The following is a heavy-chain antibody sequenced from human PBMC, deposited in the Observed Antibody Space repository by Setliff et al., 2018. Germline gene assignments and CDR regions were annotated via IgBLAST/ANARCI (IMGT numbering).Heavy chain of an antibody. D-gene: IGHD2-2*01. CDR3: SRLVRYCTRTSCQRLSGDDY. Sequence: GASVKVSCKASGYTFSNYAMHWVRHAPGQGLEWMGWIGAYTGNTNYAQKFQGRVIVTTDTSTNTAYMDLRSLRSDDTAIYYCSRLVRYCTRTSCQRLSGDDYWGQGALVTVSS. CDR1: GYTFSNYA. J-gene: IGHJ4*02. CDR2: IGAYTGNT. V-gene: IGHV1-18*01.